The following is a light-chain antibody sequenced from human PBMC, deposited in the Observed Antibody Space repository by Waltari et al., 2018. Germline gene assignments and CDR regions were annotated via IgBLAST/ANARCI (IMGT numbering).Light chain of an antibody. CDR1: QSISFW. J-gene: IGKJ1*01. CDR3: QQYNSYRT. Sequence: DIQMTQSPSTLSASVGDRVTITCRASQSISFWLAWYQQKPGKAPKLVIYKASSLERGVPSRFSGSGSGTEFTLTISSLEPDDFATYYCQQYNSYRTFGQGTKVEIK. CDR2: KAS. V-gene: IGKV1-5*03.